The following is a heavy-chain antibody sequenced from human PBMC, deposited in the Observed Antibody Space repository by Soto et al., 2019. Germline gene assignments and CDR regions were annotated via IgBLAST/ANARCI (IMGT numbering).Heavy chain of an antibody. Sequence: ASVEVSCKASGYTFTSYDINWVRQATGQGLEWMGWMNPNSGNTDYAQKFQGRVTMTRNTSISTAYMELSSLRSEDTAVYYCARDYTSGYGMDVWGQGPTVTVSS. CDR1: GYTFTSYD. D-gene: IGHD6-19*01. CDR2: MNPNSGNT. J-gene: IGHJ6*02. V-gene: IGHV1-8*01. CDR3: ARDYTSGYGMDV.